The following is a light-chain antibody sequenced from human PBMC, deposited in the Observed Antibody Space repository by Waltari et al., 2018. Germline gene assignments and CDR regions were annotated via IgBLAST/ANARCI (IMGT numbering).Light chain of an antibody. CDR1: KTISSW. J-gene: IGKJ1*01. V-gene: IGKV1-5*03. CDR2: KAA. Sequence: DIQMTQSPSTLSASIGDRVTITCRASKTISSWLAWYQQKPGKAPKLLMYKAATLESGVPSRCSGSGSGTEFTLTISGLQPDDFATYYCQQYNSYSTFGQGTKVEIK. CDR3: QQYNSYST.